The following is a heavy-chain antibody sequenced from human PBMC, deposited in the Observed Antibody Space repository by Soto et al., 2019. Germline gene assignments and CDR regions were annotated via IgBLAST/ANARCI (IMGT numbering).Heavy chain of an antibody. CDR3: AHRYGSAGSYYFDF. CDR1: GLSLSTSGVS. Sequence: QVTLKESGPTLVEPSQTLTLTCTFFGLSLSTSGVSLAWIRQPPGKALEWLGLIYGDDTKRYSPSLRSRLTITRSTSENQVVLTMPIVDYVDTATYYCAHRYGSAGSYYFDFWGQGTLVTVSS. J-gene: IGHJ4*02. V-gene: IGHV2-5*02. D-gene: IGHD3-10*01. CDR2: IYGDDTK.